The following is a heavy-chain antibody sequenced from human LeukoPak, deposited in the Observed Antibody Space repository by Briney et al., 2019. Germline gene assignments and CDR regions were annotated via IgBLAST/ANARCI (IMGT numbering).Heavy chain of an antibody. Sequence: GGSLRLSCAASGFTFSSYAMNWVRQAPGKGLEWVSAVRGSDAGTSYADSAKGRFTISRDNSKNTLYLQMNSLRAEDTAVYYCAKNRGGSYYSGSDYWGQGTLVTVSS. V-gene: IGHV3-23*01. CDR3: AKNRGGSYYSGSDY. J-gene: IGHJ4*02. D-gene: IGHD1-26*01. CDR2: VRGSDAGT. CDR1: GFTFSSYA.